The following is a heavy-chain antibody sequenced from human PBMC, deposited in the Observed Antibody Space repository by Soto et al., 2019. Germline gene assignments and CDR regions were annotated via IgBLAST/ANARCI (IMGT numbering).Heavy chain of an antibody. CDR2: IIPILGIA. CDR1: GVTFSSYT. Sequence: SVKVSCKASGVTFSSYTISWVRQAPGQGLEWMGRIIPILGIANYAQKFQGRVTITADKSTSTAYMELSSLRSEDTAVYYCARGECGGDCYYEGSPFDYWGQGTLVTVSS. D-gene: IGHD2-21*01. CDR3: ARGECGGDCYYEGSPFDY. V-gene: IGHV1-69*02. J-gene: IGHJ4*02.